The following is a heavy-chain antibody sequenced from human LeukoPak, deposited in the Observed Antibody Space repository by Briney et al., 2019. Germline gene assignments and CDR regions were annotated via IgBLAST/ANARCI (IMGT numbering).Heavy chain of an antibody. V-gene: IGHV3-9*01. CDR1: GFIFNNYA. CDR2: ISWDSGSI. Sequence: GGSLRLSCAGSGFIFNNYAMHWVRQPPGKGLEWVSGISWDSGSIDYADSVKGRFTISRDNAKNSLYLQMNSLRVEDTAFYYCAKDNRRHYTSGPNPDSLHWGQGALVTVSS. J-gene: IGHJ4*02. CDR3: AKDNRRHYTSGPNPDSLH. D-gene: IGHD6-19*01.